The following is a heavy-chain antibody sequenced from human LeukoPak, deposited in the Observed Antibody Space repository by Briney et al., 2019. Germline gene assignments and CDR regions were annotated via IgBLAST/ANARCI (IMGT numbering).Heavy chain of an antibody. CDR2: INWNGGST. CDR1: GFTFSSNW. D-gene: IGHD3-3*01. J-gene: IGHJ3*02. Sequence: PGGSLRLSCAASGFTFSSNWMHWVRQAPGKGLEWVSGINWNGGSTGYADSVKGRFTISRDNAKNSLYLQMNSLRAEDTALYHCARALYYDFWSGSPDDAFDIWGQGTMVTVSS. V-gene: IGHV3-20*01. CDR3: ARALYYDFWSGSPDDAFDI.